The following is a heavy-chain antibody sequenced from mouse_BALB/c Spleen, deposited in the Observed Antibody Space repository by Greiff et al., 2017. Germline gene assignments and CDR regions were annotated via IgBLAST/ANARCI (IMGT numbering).Heavy chain of an antibody. J-gene: IGHJ4*01. CDR3: ARPTMITTYAMDY. Sequence: VQLQQSGPELVKPGASVKMSCKASGYTFTSYVMHWVKQKPGQGLEWIGYINPYNDGTKYNEKFKGKATLTSDKSSSTAYMELSSLTSEDSAVYYCARPTMITTYAMDYWGQGTSVTVSS. D-gene: IGHD2-4*01. CDR1: GYTFTSYV. V-gene: IGHV1-14*01. CDR2: INPYNDGT.